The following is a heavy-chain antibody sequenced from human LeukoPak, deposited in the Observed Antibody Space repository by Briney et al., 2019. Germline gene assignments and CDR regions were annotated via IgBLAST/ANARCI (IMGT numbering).Heavy chain of an antibody. D-gene: IGHD6-6*01. Sequence: RPGGSLRLSCAASGFTFKTYVMSWVRQAPGKGLEWVSAISGSSGATYYADSVKGRFTISRDNSKNTLYLQMNSLRAEDTAVYYCAKKFGIAARQLDYWGQGTLVTVSS. CDR1: GFTFKTYV. CDR2: ISGSSGAT. CDR3: AKKFGIAARQLDY. J-gene: IGHJ4*02. V-gene: IGHV3-23*01.